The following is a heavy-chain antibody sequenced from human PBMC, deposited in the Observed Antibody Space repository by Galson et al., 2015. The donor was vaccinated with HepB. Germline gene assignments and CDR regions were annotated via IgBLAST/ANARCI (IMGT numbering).Heavy chain of an antibody. D-gene: IGHD5-24*01. CDR2: IVGGGGIT. CDR1: GFTFSSYA. CDR3: AKEATQGGLHIDY. Sequence: SLRLSCAGSGFTFSSYAMNWVRQAPGKGLEWVSGIVGGGGITYYADSVKGRFTISRDNSKNTLYLQMNSLRVEDTAVYYCAKEATQGGLHIDYWGQGTLVTVSS. V-gene: IGHV3-23*01. J-gene: IGHJ4*02.